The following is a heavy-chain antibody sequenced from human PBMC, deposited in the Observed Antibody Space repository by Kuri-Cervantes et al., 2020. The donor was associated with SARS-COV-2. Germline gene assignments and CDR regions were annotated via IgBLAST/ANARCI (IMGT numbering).Heavy chain of an antibody. Sequence: GGSLRLSCSTSGFTFSNYAMHWVREAPGGGLEYVSATSSNGGGTYYADSVKGRFTISRDNSKNTLFLQMSSLRTEDTSIYYCVKVSRGSPEYYWGQGILVTVSS. CDR3: VKVSRGSPEYY. CDR1: GFTFSNYA. D-gene: IGHD1-26*01. J-gene: IGHJ4*02. V-gene: IGHV3-64D*08. CDR2: TSSNGGGT.